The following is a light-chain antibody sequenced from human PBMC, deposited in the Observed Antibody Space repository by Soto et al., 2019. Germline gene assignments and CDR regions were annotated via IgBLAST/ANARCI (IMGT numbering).Light chain of an antibody. Sequence: EIVLTQSPATVSLSPGERATLSCRASQNISSYLIWYQQKPGQAPRLLMYDVSNRATGIPARFSGSGSGTDFTLTISSLEPEDLAVYYCQQRSNWPRTFGQGTKVDIK. V-gene: IGKV3-11*01. J-gene: IGKJ1*01. CDR2: DVS. CDR1: QNISSY. CDR3: QQRSNWPRT.